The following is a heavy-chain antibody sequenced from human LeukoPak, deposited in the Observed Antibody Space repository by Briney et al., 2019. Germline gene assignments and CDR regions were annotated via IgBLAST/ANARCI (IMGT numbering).Heavy chain of an antibody. CDR1: GYTFTGYY. V-gene: IGHV1-2*02. J-gene: IGHJ4*02. D-gene: IGHD6-13*01. CDR2: INPNSGGT. Sequence: ASVKVSCKASGYTFTGYYMHWVRQAPGQGLEWMGWINPNSGGTNYAQKFQGRVTMTRDTSISTAYMELSRLRSDDTAVYYCARDLIAAAGGGFDYWGQGTLVTVSS. CDR3: ARDLIAAAGGGFDY.